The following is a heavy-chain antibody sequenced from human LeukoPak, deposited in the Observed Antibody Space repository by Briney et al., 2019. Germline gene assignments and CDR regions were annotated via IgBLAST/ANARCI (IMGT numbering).Heavy chain of an antibody. J-gene: IGHJ5*02. CDR2: IIPIFGTA. Sequence: SVKVSCKASGGTFSSYAISWVRQAPGQGLEWMGRIIPIFGTANYAQKFQGRVTMTRDTSISTAYMELSRLRSDDTAVYYCARDLRGPYYYDSSGYYHNWFDPWGQGTLVTVSS. CDR3: ARDLRGPYYYDSSGYYHNWFDP. V-gene: IGHV1-69*05. D-gene: IGHD3-22*01. CDR1: GGTFSSYA.